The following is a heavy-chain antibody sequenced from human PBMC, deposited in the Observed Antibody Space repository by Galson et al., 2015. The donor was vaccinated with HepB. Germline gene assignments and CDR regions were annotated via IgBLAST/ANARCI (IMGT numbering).Heavy chain of an antibody. CDR2: ISYDGSNE. Sequence: SLRLSCAASGFTFSNYGMHWVRQAPGKGLEWVTVISYDGSNEYYSDSVKGRLTISRDNSKNTLFLQMDSLRAEDTAVYYCARDGSGSYSQYWGQGILVTVSS. J-gene: IGHJ4*02. CDR1: GFTFSNYG. CDR3: ARDGSGSYSQY. V-gene: IGHV3-30*03. D-gene: IGHD3-10*01.